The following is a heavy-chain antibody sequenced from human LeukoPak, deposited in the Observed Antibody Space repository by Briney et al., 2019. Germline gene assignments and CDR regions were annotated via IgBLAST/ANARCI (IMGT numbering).Heavy chain of an antibody. CDR3: ARGKMATITDAFDI. CDR2: IWYDGSNK. J-gene: IGHJ3*02. Sequence: PGRSLRLSCAASGFTFSSYGMHWVRQAPGKGLEWVAVIWYDGSNKYYADSVKGRFTISRDNSRNTLYLQMNSLRAEDTAVYYCARGKMATITDAFDIWGQGTMVTVSS. D-gene: IGHD5-24*01. V-gene: IGHV3-33*01. CDR1: GFTFSSYG.